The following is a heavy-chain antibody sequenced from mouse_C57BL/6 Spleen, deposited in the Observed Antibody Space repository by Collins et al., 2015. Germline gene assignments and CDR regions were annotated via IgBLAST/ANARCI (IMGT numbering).Heavy chain of an antibody. CDR2: IHPNSGST. D-gene: IGHD2-3*01. CDR3: ASQIYDGYYKY. Sequence: QVQLQQPGTELVKPGASVKLSCKASGYTFTSYWMHWVKQRPGQGLEWIGMIHPNSGSTNYNEKFKSKATLTVDKSSSTAYMQLSSLTSEDSAVYYCASQIYDGYYKYWGQGTTLTVSS. V-gene: IGHV1-64*01. J-gene: IGHJ2*01. CDR1: GYTFTSYW.